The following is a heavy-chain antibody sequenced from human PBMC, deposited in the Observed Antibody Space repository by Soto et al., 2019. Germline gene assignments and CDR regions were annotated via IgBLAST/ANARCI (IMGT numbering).Heavy chain of an antibody. V-gene: IGHV1-69*13. CDR1: GGTFSSYA. CDR2: IIPIFGTA. Sequence: SVKVSCKASGGTFSSYAISWVRQAPGQGLEWMGGIIPIFGTANYAQKFQGRVTITADESTSTAYMELSSLRSEDTAVYYCASAPSYYDSSGYYPGYFDYWGQGTLVTVSS. J-gene: IGHJ4*02. CDR3: ASAPSYYDSSGYYPGYFDY. D-gene: IGHD3-22*01.